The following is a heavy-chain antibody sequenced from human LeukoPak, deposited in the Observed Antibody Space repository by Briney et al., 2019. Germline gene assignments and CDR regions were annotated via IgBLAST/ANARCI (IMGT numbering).Heavy chain of an antibody. D-gene: IGHD3-22*01. Sequence: PGGSLRLSCAASGFTFSSYGMHWVRQAPGKGLEWVAVIWYDGSNKYYADSVKGRFTISRDNSKSTLYLQMNSLRAEDTAVYYCARAQYYYDSSGLDAFDIWGQGTMVTVSS. V-gene: IGHV3-33*01. CDR3: ARAQYYYDSSGLDAFDI. CDR2: IWYDGSNK. J-gene: IGHJ3*02. CDR1: GFTFSSYG.